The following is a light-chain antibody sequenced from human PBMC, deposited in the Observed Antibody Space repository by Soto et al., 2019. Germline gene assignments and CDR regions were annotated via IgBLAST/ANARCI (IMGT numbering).Light chain of an antibody. CDR1: QSVSNSY. V-gene: IGKV3-20*01. J-gene: IGKJ2*01. CDR3: QQYGNSPRT. CDR2: GAS. Sequence: EIVLTQSPGTLSLSPGERASLSCRASQSVSNSYLACYQQKPGQAPRLLIYGASSRATGIPDRFSGSGSGTDFTLTISRLEPEDLAVYYCQQYGNSPRTFGQGTKLVIK.